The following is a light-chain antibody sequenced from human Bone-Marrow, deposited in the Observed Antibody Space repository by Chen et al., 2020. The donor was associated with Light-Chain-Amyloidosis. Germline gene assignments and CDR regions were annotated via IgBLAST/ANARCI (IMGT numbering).Light chain of an antibody. CDR2: EDD. V-gene: IGLV6-57*01. J-gene: IGLJ3*02. CDR1: SGSIATNY. Sequence: NFMLTQPHPVSESPGKTVIISCTRSSGSIATNYVQWYQQRPGSSPTTVIYEDDQRPSGVPDRFSGAIDRSSNAASLTISGLRTEEEADYYCQSYQGSSQGVFGGGTKLTVL. CDR3: QSYQGSSQGV.